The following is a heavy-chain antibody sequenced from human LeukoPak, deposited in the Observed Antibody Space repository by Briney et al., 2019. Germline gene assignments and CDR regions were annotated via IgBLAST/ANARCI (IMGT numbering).Heavy chain of an antibody. D-gene: IGHD3-10*01. Sequence: PGGSLRLSCAASGFTFSNAWMSWVRQAPGKGLEWVGRIKSKTDGGTTDYAAPVKGRFTISRDDSKNTLYLQMNSLKTEDTAVYYCTVRGVISGPYFDYWGQGTLVTVSS. J-gene: IGHJ4*02. CDR1: GFTFSNAW. CDR3: TVRGVISGPYFDY. V-gene: IGHV3-15*01. CDR2: IKSKTDGGTT.